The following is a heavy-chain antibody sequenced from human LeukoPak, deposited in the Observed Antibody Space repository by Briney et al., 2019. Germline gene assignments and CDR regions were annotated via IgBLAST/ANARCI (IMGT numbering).Heavy chain of an antibody. CDR3: ARDEGFDSHIDY. V-gene: IGHV1-69*04. CDR1: GGTFSSYT. J-gene: IGHJ4*02. D-gene: IGHD3-9*01. CDR2: IIPILGIA. Sequence: SVKVSCRASGGTFSSYTISWVRQAPGQGLEWMGRIIPILGIANYAQKFQGRVTITADKSTSTAYMELSSLRSEDTAVYYCARDEGFDSHIDYWGQGTLVTVSS.